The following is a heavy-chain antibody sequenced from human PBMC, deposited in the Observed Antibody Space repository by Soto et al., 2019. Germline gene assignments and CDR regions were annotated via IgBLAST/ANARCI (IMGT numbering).Heavy chain of an antibody. V-gene: IGHV6-1*01. CDR3: ARDRSITGTTNSFGAFDI. CDR2: TYYRSKWYN. Sequence: KQSQTLSLTCAISGDSVSSNSAAWNWIRQSPSRGLEWLGRTYYRSKWYNDYAVSVKSRITINPDTSKNQFSLQLNSVTPEDTAVYYCARDRSITGTTNSFGAFDIWGQGTMVTVSS. D-gene: IGHD1-7*01. J-gene: IGHJ3*02. CDR1: GDSVSSNSAA.